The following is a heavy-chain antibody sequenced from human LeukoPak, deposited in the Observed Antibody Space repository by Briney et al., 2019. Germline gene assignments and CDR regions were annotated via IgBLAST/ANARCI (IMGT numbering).Heavy chain of an antibody. CDR3: ASGYQLLRHWFDP. J-gene: IGHJ5*02. CDR1: GGSFGGYY. CDR2: INHSGST. D-gene: IGHD2-2*01. V-gene: IGHV4-34*01. Sequence: SETLSPTCAVYGGSFGGYYWSWIRQPPGRGLEWIGEINHSGSTNYNPSLKSRVTISVDTSKNQFSLKLSSVTAADTAVYYCASGYQLLRHWFDPWGQGTLVTVSS.